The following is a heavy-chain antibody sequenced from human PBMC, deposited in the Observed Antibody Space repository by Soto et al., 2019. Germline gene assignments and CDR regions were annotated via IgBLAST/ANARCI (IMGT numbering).Heavy chain of an antibody. Sequence: ASVKVSCKASGYTFTSYYMHWVRQAPGQGLEWMGIINPSGGSTSYAQKFQGRVTMTGDTSTSTVYMELSSLRSEDTAVYYCARDLSPTRTGVAEDYYCYYGMDVWGQGTTVTVSS. J-gene: IGHJ6*02. CDR3: ARDLSPTRTGVAEDYYCYYGMDV. CDR2: INPSGGST. V-gene: IGHV1-46*01. D-gene: IGHD1-1*01. CDR1: GYTFTSYY.